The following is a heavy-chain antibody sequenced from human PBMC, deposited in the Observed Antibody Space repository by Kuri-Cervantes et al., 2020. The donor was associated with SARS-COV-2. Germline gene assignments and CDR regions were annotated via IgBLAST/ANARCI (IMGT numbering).Heavy chain of an antibody. Sequence: GESLKISCAASGFTFSNYAMTWVRQTPGKGLEWVSGISGNGKSTYYADSVKGRFTISRDNAKNSLYLQMNSLRAEDTAVYYCARDPTQNPRYDFWSGYYTYYFDYWGQGTLVTVSS. J-gene: IGHJ4*02. CDR3: ARDPTQNPRYDFWSGYYTYYFDY. CDR1: GFTFSNYA. D-gene: IGHD3-3*01. CDR2: ISGNGKST. V-gene: IGHV3-23*01.